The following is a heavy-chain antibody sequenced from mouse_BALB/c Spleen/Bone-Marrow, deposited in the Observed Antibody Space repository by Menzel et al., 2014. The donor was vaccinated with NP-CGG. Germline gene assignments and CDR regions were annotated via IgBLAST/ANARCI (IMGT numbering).Heavy chain of an antibody. Sequence: DVKLVESGPGLVKPSQSLSLTCTVTGSSITSDYAWSWIRQFPGTKLEWMGYITYSGSTSYNPSLKSRISITRDTSKNQFFLHLNSVTAEDTATYFCARDYYGSSYFDFWGQGTTLTVSS. J-gene: IGHJ2*01. D-gene: IGHD1-1*01. V-gene: IGHV3-2*02. CDR2: ITYSGST. CDR1: GSSITSDYA. CDR3: ARDYYGSSYFDF.